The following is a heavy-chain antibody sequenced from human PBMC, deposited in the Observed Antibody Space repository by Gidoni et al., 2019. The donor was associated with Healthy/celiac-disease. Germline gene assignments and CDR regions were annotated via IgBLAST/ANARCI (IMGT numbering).Heavy chain of an antibody. CDR3: ARDPSRLRFFPAEDYYGMDV. V-gene: IGHV3-30-3*01. CDR2: ISYDGSNK. D-gene: IGHD3-3*01. J-gene: IGHJ6*02. CDR1: GFTFSCYA. Sequence: QVQLVESGGGVVQPGRSLRLSCAASGFTFSCYAMHWVRQAPGKGLEWVAVISYDGSNKYYADSVKGRFTISRDNSKNTLYLQMNSLRAEDTAVYYCARDPSRLRFFPAEDYYGMDVWGQGTTVTVSS.